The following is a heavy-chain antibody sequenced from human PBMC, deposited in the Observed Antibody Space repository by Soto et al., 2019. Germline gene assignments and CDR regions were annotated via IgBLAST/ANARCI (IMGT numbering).Heavy chain of an antibody. V-gene: IGHV1-69*12. CDR2: IIPIFGTA. J-gene: IGHJ5*02. Sequence: QVQLVQSGAEVKKPGSSVKVSCKASGGTFSSYAISWVRQAPGQGLEWMGGIIPIFGTANYAQKFQGRVTITADDSTSTAYMELSSLRSEDTAVYYCARVLGTSSSWYRGWFDPWGQGTLVTVSS. CDR1: GGTFSSYA. D-gene: IGHD6-13*01. CDR3: ARVLGTSSSWYRGWFDP.